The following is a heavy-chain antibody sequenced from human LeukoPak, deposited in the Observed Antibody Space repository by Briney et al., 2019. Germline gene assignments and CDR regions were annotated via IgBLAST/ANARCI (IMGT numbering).Heavy chain of an antibody. J-gene: IGHJ4*02. D-gene: IGHD3-22*01. CDR1: GFTFSGSD. CDR3: TRHSSYYDSIGYYSY. Sequence: GGSLKLSCAASGFTFSGSDMHWVRQASGKGLEWVGRIRSKANSYATAYAASVKGRLTISRDDSKNTAYLQMNSLKTEDTAVYFCTRHSSYYDSIGYYSYWGQGTLVTVSS. CDR2: IRSKANSYAT. V-gene: IGHV3-73*01.